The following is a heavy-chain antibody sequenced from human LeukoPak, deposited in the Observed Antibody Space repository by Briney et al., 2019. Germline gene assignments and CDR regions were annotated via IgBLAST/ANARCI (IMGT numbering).Heavy chain of an antibody. CDR1: GYTFTCYY. CDR3: ARGGAYYYDSSGYPRD. CDR2: INPNSGGT. V-gene: IGHV1-2*02. D-gene: IGHD3-22*01. Sequence: ASVKVSCKASGYTFTCYYMHWVRQAPGQGLEWMGWINPNSGGTNYAQRSQGRVTMTRDTSTSTVYMELSSLRSEDTAVYYCARGGAYYYDSSGYPRDWGQGTLVTVSS. J-gene: IGHJ4*02.